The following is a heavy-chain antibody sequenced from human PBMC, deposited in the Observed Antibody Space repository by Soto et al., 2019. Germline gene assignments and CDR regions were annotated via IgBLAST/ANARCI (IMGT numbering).Heavy chain of an antibody. CDR3: ARDFLG. J-gene: IGHJ4*02. CDR1: GFTFSTYW. CDR2: IKPDGSDK. Sequence: GGSLRLSCSASGFTFSTYWMSWVRQAPGKGLEWVANIKPDGSDKYYADSVKGRFTISRDNAKNSLYLQMNSLRAEDTAVYYCARDFLGWGQGTLVTVSS. V-gene: IGHV3-7*01.